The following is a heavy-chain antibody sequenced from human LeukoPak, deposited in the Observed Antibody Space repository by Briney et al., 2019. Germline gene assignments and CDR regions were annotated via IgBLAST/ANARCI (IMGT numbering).Heavy chain of an antibody. J-gene: IGHJ3*02. CDR3: AKVGYCGGDCRPPRGPFDI. CDR2: ISGSGGST. V-gene: IGHV3-23*01. Sequence: GGSLRLSCAASGFTFSSYAMSWVRQAPGKGLEWVSAISGSGGSTYYADSVKGRFTISRDNSKNTLYLQMNSLRAEDTAVYYCAKVGYCGGDCRPPRGPFDIWGQGTMVTVSS. D-gene: IGHD2-21*01. CDR1: GFTFSSYA.